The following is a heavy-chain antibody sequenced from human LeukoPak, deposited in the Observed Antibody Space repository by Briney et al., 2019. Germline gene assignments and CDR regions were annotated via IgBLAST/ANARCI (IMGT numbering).Heavy chain of an antibody. J-gene: IGHJ4*02. CDR2: IYYSGST. CDR1: GGSISSYY. D-gene: IGHD3-9*01. V-gene: IGHV4-59*01. CDR3: ARDSTSDYNDY. Sequence: SETLSLTCTVSGGSISSYYWSWIRQPPGKGLEWIGYIYYSGSTNYNPSLKSRVTISVDTSKNQFSLKLSSVTAADTAVYYCARDSTSDYNDYWGQGTLVTVSS.